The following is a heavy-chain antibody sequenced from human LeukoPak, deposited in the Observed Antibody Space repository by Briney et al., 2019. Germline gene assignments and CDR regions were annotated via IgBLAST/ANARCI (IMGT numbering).Heavy chain of an antibody. CDR3: GRQGYTASYYFVDY. J-gene: IGHJ4*02. Sequence: SETLSLTCTVSAGSINSYYWGWVRQPAGKGLEWIGRIYTTETTNYSPSLKSRLTMSVDTSKNQFSLSLRSVTAADTAVYYCGRQGYTASYYFVDYWSQGTLVTVSS. CDR2: IYTTETT. V-gene: IGHV4-4*07. D-gene: IGHD3-10*01. CDR1: AGSINSYY.